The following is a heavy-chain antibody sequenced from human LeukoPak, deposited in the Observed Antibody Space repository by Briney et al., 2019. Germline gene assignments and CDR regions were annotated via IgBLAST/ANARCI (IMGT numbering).Heavy chain of an antibody. CDR3: ARCLWFGEYYFDY. V-gene: IGHV4-61*02. D-gene: IGHD3-10*01. CDR1: GGSISSGSYY. Sequence: SETLSLTCTVSGGSISSGSYYWSWIRQPAGKGLEWIGRIYTSGSTNYNPSLKSRVTISVDTSKNQFSLKLSSVTAADTAVYYCARCLWFGEYYFDYWGQGTLVTVSS. J-gene: IGHJ4*02. CDR2: IYTSGST.